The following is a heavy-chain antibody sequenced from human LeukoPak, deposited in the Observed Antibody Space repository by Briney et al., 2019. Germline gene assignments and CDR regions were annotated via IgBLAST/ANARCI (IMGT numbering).Heavy chain of an antibody. CDR3: ARGPTYYYDSSGYYSPENFDY. D-gene: IGHD3-22*01. CDR2: INPSGGST. Sequence: ASVKVSCKASGYTFTGYYMHWVRQAPGQGLEWMGIINPSGGSTSYAQKFQGRVTMTRDTSTSTVYMELSSLRSEDTAVYYCARGPTYYYDSSGYYSPENFDYWGQGTLVTVSS. J-gene: IGHJ4*02. CDR1: GYTFTGYY. V-gene: IGHV1-46*01.